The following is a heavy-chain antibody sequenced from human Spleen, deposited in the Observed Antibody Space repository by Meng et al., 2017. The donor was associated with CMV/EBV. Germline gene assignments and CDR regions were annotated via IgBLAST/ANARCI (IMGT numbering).Heavy chain of an antibody. CDR2: ISAYNGNT. V-gene: IGHV1-18*01. D-gene: IGHD2-15*01. CDR1: TFTDDG. CDR3: ARDFSPTGYCSGGSCYYLY. J-gene: IGHJ4*02. Sequence: TFTDDGISWVRQAPGRGLGWMGWISAYNGNTSYAQELQDRVTMTTDTATSTAYMELRSLRSDDTAVYYCARDFSPTGYCSGGSCYYLYWGQGTLVTVSS.